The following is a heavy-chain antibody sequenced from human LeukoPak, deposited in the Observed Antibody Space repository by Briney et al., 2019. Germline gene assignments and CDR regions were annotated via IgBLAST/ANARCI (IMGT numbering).Heavy chain of an antibody. CDR3: AIEGGYSYGRYYYGMDV. Sequence: GGSLRLSCAASGFTVSSNYMSWVRQAPGKGLEWVSVIYSGGSTYYADSVKGRFTISRDNSKNTLYLQMNSLRAEDTAVYYCAIEGGYSYGRYYYGMDVWGQGTTVTVSS. CDR2: IYSGGST. D-gene: IGHD5-18*01. V-gene: IGHV3-53*01. J-gene: IGHJ6*02. CDR1: GFTVSSNY.